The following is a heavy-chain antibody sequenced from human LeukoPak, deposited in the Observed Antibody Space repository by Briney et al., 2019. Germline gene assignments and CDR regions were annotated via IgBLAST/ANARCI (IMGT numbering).Heavy chain of an antibody. CDR1: GGSFSGYY. CDR2: INHSGST. CDR3: ARQWLDLDY. Sequence: SETLSLTCVVYGGSFSGYYWSWIRQPPGKGLEWIGEINHSGSTNYNPSLKSRVTISVDTSKNQFSLKLSSVTAADTAVYYCARQWLDLDYWGQGTLVTVSS. J-gene: IGHJ4*02. V-gene: IGHV4-34*01. D-gene: IGHD6-19*01.